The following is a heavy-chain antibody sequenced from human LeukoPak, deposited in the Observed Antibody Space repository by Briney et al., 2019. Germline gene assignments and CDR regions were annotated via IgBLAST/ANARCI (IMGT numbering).Heavy chain of an antibody. Sequence: GGSLRLSCAASGFTFDDYAMHWVRHAPGKGLEWVSGISWNSGSIGYADSVKGRFTISRDNAKNSLYLQMNSLRAEDTAVYYCARAPLAAAGPDIWGQGTMVTVSS. CDR2: ISWNSGSI. CDR1: GFTFDDYA. D-gene: IGHD6-13*01. V-gene: IGHV3-9*01. CDR3: ARAPLAAAGPDI. J-gene: IGHJ3*02.